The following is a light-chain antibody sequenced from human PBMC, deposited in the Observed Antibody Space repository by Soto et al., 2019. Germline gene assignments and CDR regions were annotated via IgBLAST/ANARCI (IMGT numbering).Light chain of an antibody. V-gene: IGLV2-14*03. CDR3: SSYTKISTPEYV. CDR1: SSDVGRYNY. J-gene: IGLJ1*01. CDR2: DVS. Sequence: QSVLTQPASVSGSPGQSITISCTGTSSDVGRYNYVSWYRHHPGKAPQLMIYDVSARPSGVSNRFSGSKSGNTASLTISGLQAEDEGDYYCSSYTKISTPEYVFGSGTKVTVL.